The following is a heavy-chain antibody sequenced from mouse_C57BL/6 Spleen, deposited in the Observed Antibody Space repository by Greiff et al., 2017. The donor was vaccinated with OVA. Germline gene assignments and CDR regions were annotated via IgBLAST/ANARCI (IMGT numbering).Heavy chain of an antibody. CDR2: ISSGSSTI. CDR1: GFTFSDYG. J-gene: IGHJ1*03. V-gene: IGHV5-17*01. Sequence: EVKLVESGGGLVKPGGSLKLSCAASGFTFSDYGMHWVRQAPEKGLEWVAYISSGSSTIYYADTVKGRFTISRDNAKNTLFLQMTSLRSEDTAMYYCARMVTTGDWYFDVWGTGTTVTVSS. D-gene: IGHD2-2*01. CDR3: ARMVTTGDWYFDV.